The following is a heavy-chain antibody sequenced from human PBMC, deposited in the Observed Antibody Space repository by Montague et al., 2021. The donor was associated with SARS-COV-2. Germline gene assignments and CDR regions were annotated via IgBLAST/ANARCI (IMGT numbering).Heavy chain of an antibody. CDR3: AHRPSIAAAGGSGPYFDY. CDR1: GFSLSTSGVG. Sequence: PALVKPTQTLTLTCTFSGFSLSTSGVGVGWIRQPPGKALEWLALIYWDDDKRYSPSLKSRLTITKDTSKNQVVLTMTNMDPVDTATYHCAHRPSIAAAGGSGPYFDYWGQGTLVTVSS. V-gene: IGHV2-5*02. CDR2: IYWDDDK. J-gene: IGHJ4*02. D-gene: IGHD6-13*01.